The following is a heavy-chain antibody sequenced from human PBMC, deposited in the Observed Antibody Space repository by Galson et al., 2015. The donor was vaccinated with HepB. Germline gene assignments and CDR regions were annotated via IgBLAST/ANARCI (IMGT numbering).Heavy chain of an antibody. CDR2: INEDGSEK. CDR3: ARLGAGNYDFWSGYYSDYYFDY. V-gene: IGHV3-7*03. J-gene: IGHJ4*02. CDR1: GFTFSTYW. D-gene: IGHD3-3*01. Sequence: SLRLSCAASGFTFSTYWMSWVRQAPGKGLEWVANINEDGSEKYYVDSVKGRSTISRDNAKNSLFLQMNSLRAEDTAVYYCARLGAGNYDFWSGYYSDYYFDYWGQGTLVTVSS.